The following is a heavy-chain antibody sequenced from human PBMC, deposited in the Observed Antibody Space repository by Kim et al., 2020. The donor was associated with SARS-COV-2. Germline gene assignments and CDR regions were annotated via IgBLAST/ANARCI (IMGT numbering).Heavy chain of an antibody. CDR1: GASISSYY. CDR3: VKERAKRVPWFDP. CDR2: IYYSGTP. Sequence: SETLSLTCTVSGASISSYYWSWLRQPPGKGLEWIGFIYYSGTPYYNPSPKSRVTISVDTTKTQCSLNLYSVIAADTAVYYGVKERAKRVPWFDPWGQGTLGTVSS. J-gene: IGHJ5*02. V-gene: IGHV4-59*01.